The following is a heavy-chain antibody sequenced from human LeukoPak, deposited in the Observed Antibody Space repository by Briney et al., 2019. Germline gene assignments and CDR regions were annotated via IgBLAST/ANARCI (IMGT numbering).Heavy chain of an antibody. CDR3: ARDAEVGTLFGVLSRYNWFDP. D-gene: IGHD3-3*01. CDR1: GFSFSYYW. CDR2: IKEDGSEK. Sequence: PGGSLRLSCAASGFSFSYYWMSWVRQAPGKGLEWVANIKEDGSEKYYVDSVKGRFTISRDNAKKSLYLQMNSLRAEDTGVYYCARDAEVGTLFGVLSRYNWFDPWGQGALVTVSS. V-gene: IGHV3-7*01. J-gene: IGHJ5*02.